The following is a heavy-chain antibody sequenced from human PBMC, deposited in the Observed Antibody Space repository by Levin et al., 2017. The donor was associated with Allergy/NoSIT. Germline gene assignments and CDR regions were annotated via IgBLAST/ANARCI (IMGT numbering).Heavy chain of an antibody. Sequence: SETLSLTCSVSGGSVSDGLYHWGWIRQPPGKGLEWIASAYYLGNTYYNPSLKSRVTISVDTSNNQFSLKVTSVTAADTAVYYCTRLANGIPSDNWGQGTLVTVSS. V-gene: IGHV4-39*01. CDR2: AYYLGNT. D-gene: IGHD1-1*01. CDR1: GGSVSDGLYH. CDR3: TRLANGIPSDN. J-gene: IGHJ4*02.